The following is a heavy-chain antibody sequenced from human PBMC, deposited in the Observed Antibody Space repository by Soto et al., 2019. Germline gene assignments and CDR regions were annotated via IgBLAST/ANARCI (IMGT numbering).Heavy chain of an antibody. CDR3: ARVRSSPFRYFEY. Sequence: TSATLSLTCAVSGFTISNGFYWAWIRQPPGKGLEWLGSIYHSGGIYYNPSLKSRITISLDTSNNQFSLNLNSVTAADTAVYYCARVRSSPFRYFEYWGQGTLVTVSS. CDR2: IYHSGGI. CDR1: GFTISNGFY. J-gene: IGHJ4*02. V-gene: IGHV4-38-2*01.